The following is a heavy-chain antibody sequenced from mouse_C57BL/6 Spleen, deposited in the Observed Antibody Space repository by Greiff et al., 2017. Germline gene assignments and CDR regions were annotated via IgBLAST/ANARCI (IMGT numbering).Heavy chain of an antibody. CDR2: INPSNGGT. Sequence: QVQLKQPGTELVQPGASVKLSCKASGYTFTSYWMHWVKQRPGQGLEWIGNINPSNGGTNYNEKFKSNATLTVDKSSSTAYMQLSRLTSEDSAVYYCSRGADGYGSSYPPFAYWGQGTLVTVST. CDR3: SRGADGYGSSYPPFAY. CDR1: GYTFTSYW. J-gene: IGHJ3*01. V-gene: IGHV1-53*01. D-gene: IGHD1-1*01.